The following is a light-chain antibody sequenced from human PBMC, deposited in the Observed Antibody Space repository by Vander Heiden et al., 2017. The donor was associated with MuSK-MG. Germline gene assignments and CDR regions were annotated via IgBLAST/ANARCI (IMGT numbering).Light chain of an antibody. CDR1: NVGTKS. J-gene: IGLJ3*02. V-gene: IGLV3-21*04. Sequence: SYVLTQPPSVSVAPGETARMTCGGNNVGTKSVQWYQQKPGQAPILVIYYGRDRPSGIPERFSGSNSGNTATLTISRVEVGDEADYYCQAWDSGSDQVVFGGGTKLTVL. CDR3: QAWDSGSDQVV. CDR2: YGR.